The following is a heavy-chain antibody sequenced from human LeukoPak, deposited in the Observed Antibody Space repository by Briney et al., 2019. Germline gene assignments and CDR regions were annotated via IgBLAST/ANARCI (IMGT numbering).Heavy chain of an antibody. D-gene: IGHD4-17*01. CDR1: GFTFSSYG. CDR2: ISYDGSNK. J-gene: IGHJ4*02. V-gene: IGHV3-30*18. CDR3: AKESIYGDYAPPFDY. Sequence: GRSLRLSCAASGFTFSSYGMHWVRQAPGKGLEWVAVISYDGSNKYYVDSVKGRFTISRDNSKNTLYLQMNSLRAEDTAVYYCAKESIYGDYAPPFDYWGQGTLVTVSS.